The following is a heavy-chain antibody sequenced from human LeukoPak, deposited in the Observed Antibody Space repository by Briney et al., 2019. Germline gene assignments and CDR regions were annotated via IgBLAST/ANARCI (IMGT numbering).Heavy chain of an antibody. CDR3: GRSPDGVDN. D-gene: IGHD3-10*01. Sequence: GGSLRLSSAASGFIFNNYWMTWVRQTPGKGLEFVANIKEDGSEIFYLDSVKGRFTISRDNAKNSLYLQMNSLRVEDTSVYYCGRSPDGVDNWGQGTLVTVSS. J-gene: IGHJ4*02. CDR2: IKEDGSEI. CDR1: GFIFNNYW. V-gene: IGHV3-7*01.